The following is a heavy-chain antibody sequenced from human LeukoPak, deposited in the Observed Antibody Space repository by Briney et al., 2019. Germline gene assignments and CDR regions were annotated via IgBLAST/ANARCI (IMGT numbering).Heavy chain of an antibody. CDR3: ARGPTSEYYDFWSAKSRGAFDI. CDR2: IYYSGST. D-gene: IGHD3-3*01. J-gene: IGHJ3*02. CDR1: GGSISSYY. Sequence: SETLSLTCTVSGGSISSYYWSWIRQPPGKGLEWIGYIYYSGSTNYNPSLKSRVTISVDTSKNQFSLKLSSVTAADTAVYYCARGPTSEYYDFWSAKSRGAFDIWGQGTMATVSS. V-gene: IGHV4-59*08.